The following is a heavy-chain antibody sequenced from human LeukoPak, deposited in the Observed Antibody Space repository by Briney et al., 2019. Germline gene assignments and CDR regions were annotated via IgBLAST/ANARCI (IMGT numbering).Heavy chain of an antibody. CDR1: GFTVSSNY. Sequence: GGSLRLSCAASGFTVSSNYMSWVRQAPGKGLEWVSVIYSGGSTYYADSVKGRFTISRDNSKNTLYLQMNSLRAEDTAVYYCARAFSSGWMGVWGQGTTVTVSS. CDR2: IYSGGST. V-gene: IGHV3-53*01. CDR3: ARAFSSGWMGV. J-gene: IGHJ6*02. D-gene: IGHD6-19*01.